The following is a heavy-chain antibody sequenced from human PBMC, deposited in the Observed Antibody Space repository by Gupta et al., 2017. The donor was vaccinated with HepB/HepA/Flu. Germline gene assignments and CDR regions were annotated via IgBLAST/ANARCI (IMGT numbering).Heavy chain of an antibody. J-gene: IGHJ6*02. V-gene: IGHV1-8*01. D-gene: IGHD5-18*01. CDR1: GYAFTSYD. CDR3: AREWGYSHGSWYYYDGMDV. CDR2: MNPNSGNT. Sequence: QVQLVQSGAEVKKPGASVEVSCKAAGYAFTSYDIHWVRQATGKGLEWMGWMNPNSGNTGYAQKFQGRVTMTRNTSINTAYMELSSLRSEDTAVYYCAREWGYSHGSWYYYDGMDVWGQGTTVTVSS.